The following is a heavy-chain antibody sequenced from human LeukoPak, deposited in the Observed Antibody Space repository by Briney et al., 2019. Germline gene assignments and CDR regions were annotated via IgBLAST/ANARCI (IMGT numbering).Heavy chain of an antibody. J-gene: IGHJ3*02. D-gene: IGHD3-22*01. CDR1: GGSISSYY. V-gene: IGHV4-59*01. CDR3: ARVANYYDSSGYYWDAFDI. Sequence: SETLSLTCTVSGGSISSYYWSWIRQPPGKGLEWIGYIYYSGSTNYNPSLKSRVTISVDTSKNQFSLKLSSVTAADTAVYYCARVANYYDSSGYYWDAFDIWGRGTMVTVSS. CDR2: IYYSGST.